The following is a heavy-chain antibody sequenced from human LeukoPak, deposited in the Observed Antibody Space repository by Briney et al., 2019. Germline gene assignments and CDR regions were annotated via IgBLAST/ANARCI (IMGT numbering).Heavy chain of an antibody. CDR3: ARGNYYDSRGCYFGPSPIDY. V-gene: IGHV4-59*01. CDR2: IYYSGST. Sequence: SETLSLTCTVSGGTISSYYWSWIRQPPGKGLEWIGYIYYSGSTNYNPSLKSRVTISVDTSKNQFSLKLSSVTAADTAVYYCARGNYYDSRGCYFGPSPIDYWGQGTLVTVSS. D-gene: IGHD3-22*01. J-gene: IGHJ4*02. CDR1: GGTISSYY.